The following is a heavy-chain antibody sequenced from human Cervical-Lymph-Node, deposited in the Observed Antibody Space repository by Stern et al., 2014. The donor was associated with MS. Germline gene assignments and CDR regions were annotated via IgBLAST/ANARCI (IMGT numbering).Heavy chain of an antibody. J-gene: IGHJ4*02. CDR3: ARVRTVPGRMVDF. V-gene: IGHV1-8*01. CDR2: VNPNNGNR. Sequence: VQLVESGGEVKKPGASVKVSCKASGYTFTRYDLHWVRQATGQGLEWMGWVNPNNGNRDSAQKFQGRLTMTTNTSISTAYMELTSLTSDDTAVYYCARVRTVPGRMVDFWGQGTLVTVSS. CDR1: GYTFTRYD. D-gene: IGHD2-15*01.